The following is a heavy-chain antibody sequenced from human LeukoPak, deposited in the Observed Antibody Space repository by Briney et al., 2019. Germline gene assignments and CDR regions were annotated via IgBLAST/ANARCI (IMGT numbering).Heavy chain of an antibody. J-gene: IGHJ6*04. D-gene: IGHD4/OR15-4a*01. V-gene: IGHV3-23*01. CDR1: GFTFSSYA. Sequence: PGGSLRLSCAASGFTFSSYAMSWVRQAPGKGLEWVSGISGSGGSTHYADSVKGRFTISRDNSKNTLYLQMNSLRAEGTAVYYCARASLTDLSPLDVWGKGTTVTVSS. CDR3: ARASLTDLSPLDV. CDR2: ISGSGGST.